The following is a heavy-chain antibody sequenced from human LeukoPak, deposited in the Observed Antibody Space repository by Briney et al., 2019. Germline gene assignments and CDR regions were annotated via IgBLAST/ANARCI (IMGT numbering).Heavy chain of an antibody. Sequence: GSLRLSCAASGFTFSTYWMHWVRRAPGKGLVWVSRISTDGSVTSYAESVKGRFTISSDNAKNTTYLQMNSLRAEDTDVYYCARIGGSGSYSGHYFDQWGQGTLVTVSS. CDR1: GFTFSTYW. J-gene: IGHJ4*02. CDR2: ISTDGSVT. V-gene: IGHV3-74*01. CDR3: ARIGGSGSYSGHYFDQ. D-gene: IGHD3-10*01.